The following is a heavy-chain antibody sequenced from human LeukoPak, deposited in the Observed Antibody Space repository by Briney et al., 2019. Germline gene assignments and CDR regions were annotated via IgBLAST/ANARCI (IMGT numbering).Heavy chain of an antibody. D-gene: IGHD3-9*01. V-gene: IGHV7-4-1*02. CDR1: GYTFTSYA. J-gene: IGHJ3*02. Sequence: GASVKVSCKASGYTFTSYAMNWVRQAPGQGLEWMGWINTNTGNPTYAQGFTGRFVFSLDTSVSTAYLQISSLKAEDTAVYYCARGGFDWLFQGNAFDIWGQGTMVTVSS. CDR3: ARGGFDWLFQGNAFDI. CDR2: INTNTGNP.